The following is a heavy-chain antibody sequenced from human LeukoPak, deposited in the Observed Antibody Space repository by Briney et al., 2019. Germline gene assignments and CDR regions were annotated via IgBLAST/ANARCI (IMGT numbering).Heavy chain of an antibody. CDR2: ISGSGTST. CDR1: GFTFRSYA. J-gene: IGHJ4*02. D-gene: IGHD3-22*01. CDR3: EGTYYYDSSDDY. Sequence: GGSLRLSCAPSGFTFRSYAMSWVRQAPGKGLEWVLAISGSGTSTYYADSVKGRFTISRDNSKNTLYLQMNGLRAEDTAVYYCEGTYYYDSSDDYWGQGTLVTVSS. V-gene: IGHV3-23*01.